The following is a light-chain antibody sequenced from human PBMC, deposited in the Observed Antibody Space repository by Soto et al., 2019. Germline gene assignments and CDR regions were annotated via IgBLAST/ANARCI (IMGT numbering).Light chain of an antibody. CDR2: DAS. Sequence: AIQLTQSPSSLSASVGDRVTITCRASQGISSALAWNQQKPGKAPKLLIYDASSLESGVPSRFSGSGSGTDFTLTISSLQPEDFATYYCQQFNSYPHTFGQGTKLEIK. CDR1: QGISSA. CDR3: QQFNSYPHT. J-gene: IGKJ2*01. V-gene: IGKV1-13*02.